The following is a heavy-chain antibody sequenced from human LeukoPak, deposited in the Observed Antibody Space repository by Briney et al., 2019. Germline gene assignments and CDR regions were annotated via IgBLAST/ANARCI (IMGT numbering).Heavy chain of an antibody. CDR1: GGSISSYY. D-gene: IGHD3-22*01. CDR3: ARQGYYYDSSGYQYYYGMDV. CDR2: IYYSGST. J-gene: IGHJ6*02. Sequence: PSETLSLTCAVSGGSISSYYWSWIRQPPGKGLEWIGYIYYSGSTNYNPSLKSRVTISVDTSKNQFSLKLSSVTAADTAVYYCARQGYYYDSSGYQYYYGMDVWGQGTTVTVSS. V-gene: IGHV4-59*08.